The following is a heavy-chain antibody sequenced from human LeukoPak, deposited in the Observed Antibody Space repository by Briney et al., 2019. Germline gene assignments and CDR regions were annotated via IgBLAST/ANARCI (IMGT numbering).Heavy chain of an antibody. CDR3: ARDPSLDAFDI. Sequence: ASVKVSCKASGGTFSSYAISWVRQAPGQELEWMGGIIPIFGTANYAQKFQGRVTITADKSTSTAYMELSSLRSEDTAVYYCARDPSLDAFDIWGQGTMVTVSS. V-gene: IGHV1-69*06. D-gene: IGHD6-6*01. CDR2: IIPIFGTA. J-gene: IGHJ3*02. CDR1: GGTFSSYA.